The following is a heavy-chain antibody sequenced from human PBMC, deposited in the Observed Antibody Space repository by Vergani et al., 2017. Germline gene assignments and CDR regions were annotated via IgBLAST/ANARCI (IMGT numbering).Heavy chain of an antibody. Sequence: QVHLAESGGGVVQPGTSLRLSCAASGFPFSSYGMHWVRQAPGKGLEWVSLISYDESDKFYTESVRGRFTISRDNANNSLFLQLRSLRAEDAAVYYCARDCTSGGCPDNYGMDVWGQGATVTVSS. CDR3: ARDCTSGGCPDNYGMDV. CDR2: ISYDESDK. D-gene: IGHD2-8*01. CDR1: GFPFSSYG. J-gene: IGHJ6*02. V-gene: IGHV3-30*03.